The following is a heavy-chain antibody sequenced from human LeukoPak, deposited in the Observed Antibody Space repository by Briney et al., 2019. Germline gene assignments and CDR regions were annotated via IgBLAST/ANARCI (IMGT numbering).Heavy chain of an antibody. V-gene: IGHV3-33*01. CDR2: IWYDGSNK. D-gene: IGHD1-26*01. CDR3: ARANSGSYYSSGMDV. J-gene: IGHJ6*02. CDR1: GFTFSSYG. Sequence: GGSLRLSCAASGFTFSSYGMHWVRQAPGKGLEWVAVIWYDGSNKYYADCVKGRFTISRENYKNTLYVKMNSLRAEDTAVYYCARANSGSYYSSGMDVWGQGTTVTVSS.